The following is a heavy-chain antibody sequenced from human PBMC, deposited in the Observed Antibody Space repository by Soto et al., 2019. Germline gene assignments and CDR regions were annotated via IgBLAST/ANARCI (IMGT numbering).Heavy chain of an antibody. V-gene: IGHV4-61*05. D-gene: IGHD3-3*01. J-gene: IGHJ6*02. CDR2: IYYSGST. CDR1: GGSISSSSYY. CDR3: ATHYDFDYYYGMDV. Sequence: SETLSLTCTVSGGSISSSSYYWGWIRQPPGKGLEWIGYIYYSGSTNYNPSLKSRVTISVDTSKNQFSLKLSSVTAADTAVYYCATHYDFDYYYGMDVWGQGTTVT.